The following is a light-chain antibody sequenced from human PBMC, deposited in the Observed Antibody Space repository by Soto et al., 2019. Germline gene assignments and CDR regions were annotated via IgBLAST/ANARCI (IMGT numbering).Light chain of an antibody. CDR1: SSDIGGYNF. Sequence: QSALTQPPSASGSPGQSVAISCTGTSSDIGGYNFVSWYQQHPGKAPKLMIYDVTKRPSGVPDRFSGSKSGNTATLIVSGLQAEDDDDYYCSSHGGSNNPYVFGPGTKLTVL. CDR2: DVT. V-gene: IGLV2-8*01. J-gene: IGLJ1*01. CDR3: SSHGGSNNPYV.